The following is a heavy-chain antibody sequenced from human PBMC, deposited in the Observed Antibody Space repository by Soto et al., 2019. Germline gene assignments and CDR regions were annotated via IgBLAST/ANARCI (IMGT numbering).Heavy chain of an antibody. D-gene: IGHD4-17*01. CDR1: GFTFSSYG. Sequence: QVQLVESGGGVVQPGRSLRLSCAASGFTFSSYGMHWVRQAPGKGLEWVAVIWYDGSNKYYADSVKGRFTISRDNSKNTLYLQMSSLRAEDRAVYYCARGHTPVTGNYYYYYGMDVWGQGTTVTVSS. CDR3: ARGHTPVTGNYYYYYGMDV. CDR2: IWYDGSNK. V-gene: IGHV3-33*01. J-gene: IGHJ6*02.